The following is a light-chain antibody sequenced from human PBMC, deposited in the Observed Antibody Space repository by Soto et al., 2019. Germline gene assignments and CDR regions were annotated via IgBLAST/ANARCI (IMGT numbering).Light chain of an antibody. Sequence: EIVLTQSPATLSLSPGERATLSCRASQSVSTYLAWYQQKPGQAPRLLIYGASTRATGIPARFIGSGSGTEFTLTISSLQSEDFAVYYCQQYNNWPPVFGPGTKVDNK. CDR2: GAS. V-gene: IGKV3-15*01. J-gene: IGKJ3*01. CDR1: QSVSTY. CDR3: QQYNNWPPV.